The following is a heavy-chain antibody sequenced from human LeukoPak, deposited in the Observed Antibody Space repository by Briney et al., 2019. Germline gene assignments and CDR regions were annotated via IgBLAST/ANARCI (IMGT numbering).Heavy chain of an antibody. V-gene: IGHV4-61*08. CDR3: ATGQILYGSHY. CDR2: VYYTGST. CDR1: GGSITIGGFY. Sequence: SETLSLTFTVSGGSITIGGFYWSWIRQPPGKGLEWIGYVYYTGSTNYNPSLNSRVTISLDTSKNQFSLRLTSVTAADTAVYYCATGQILYGSHYWGRGTLVTVSS. D-gene: IGHD3-10*01. J-gene: IGHJ4*02.